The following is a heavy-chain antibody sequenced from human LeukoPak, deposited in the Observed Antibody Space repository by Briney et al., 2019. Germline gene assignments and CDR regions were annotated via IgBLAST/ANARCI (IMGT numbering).Heavy chain of an antibody. V-gene: IGHV3-11*04. CDR3: AKEVRVDWPYYYYYYMDV. CDR2: ISSSGSTI. J-gene: IGHJ6*03. D-gene: IGHD3-9*01. CDR1: GFTFSDYY. Sequence: GGSLRLSCAASGFTFSDYYMSWIRQAPGKGLEWVSYISSSGSTIYYADSVKGRFTISRDNAKNSLYLQMNSLRAEDTAVYYCAKEVRVDWPYYYYYYMDVWGKGTTVTISS.